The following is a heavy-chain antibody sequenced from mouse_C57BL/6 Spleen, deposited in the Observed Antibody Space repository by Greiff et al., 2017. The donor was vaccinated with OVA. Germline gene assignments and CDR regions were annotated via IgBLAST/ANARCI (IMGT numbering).Heavy chain of an antibody. D-gene: IGHD4-1*02. Sequence: VQLQQSGPVLVKPGASVKMSCKASGYTFTDYYMNWVKQSHGKSLEWIGVINPYNGGTSYNQKFKGKATLTVDKSSSTAYMELNSLTSEDSAVYYCARRSQLGREDAMDYWGQGTSVTVSS. J-gene: IGHJ4*01. V-gene: IGHV1-19*01. CDR2: INPYNGGT. CDR1: GYTFTDYY. CDR3: ARRSQLGREDAMDY.